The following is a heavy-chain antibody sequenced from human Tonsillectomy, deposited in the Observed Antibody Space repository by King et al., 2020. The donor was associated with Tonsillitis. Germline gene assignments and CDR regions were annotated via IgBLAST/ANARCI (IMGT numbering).Heavy chain of an antibody. CDR3: AKDIADFWSGPFDY. CDR2: ISWNGGST. V-gene: IGHV3-9*01. Sequence: DVQLVESGGGLVQPGRSLRLSCAASGFTFHDYAIHWVRQAPGKGLEWVSGISWNGGSTGYAASVKGRFTISRDNAKNSLYLQMNSLRAEDTAFYYCAKDIADFWSGPFDYWGQGTLVTVSS. D-gene: IGHD3-3*01. CDR1: GFTFHDYA. J-gene: IGHJ4*02.